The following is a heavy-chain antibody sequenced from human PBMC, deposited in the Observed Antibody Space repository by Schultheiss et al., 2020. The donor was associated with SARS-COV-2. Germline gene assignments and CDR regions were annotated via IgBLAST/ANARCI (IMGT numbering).Heavy chain of an antibody. CDR1: GGSISSYY. Sequence: SETLSLTCTVSGGSISSYYWSWIRQPAGKGLEWIGRIYTSGSTNYNPSLKSRVTMSLDTSKNQFSLKLSSVTAADTAVYYCARDRGAGDQGRAFDIWGQGTMVTVSS. J-gene: IGHJ3*02. CDR3: ARDRGAGDQGRAFDI. V-gene: IGHV4-4*07. CDR2: IYTSGST. D-gene: IGHD7-27*01.